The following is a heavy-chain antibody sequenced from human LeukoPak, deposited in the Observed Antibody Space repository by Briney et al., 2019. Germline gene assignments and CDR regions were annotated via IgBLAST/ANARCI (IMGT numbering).Heavy chain of an antibody. D-gene: IGHD2-2*01. CDR2: ISWDGGTT. J-gene: IGHJ5*01. CDR1: GFTFQYDT. V-gene: IGHV3-43*01. Sequence: GGSLRLSCAASGFTFQYDTMHWVRQPPGKGLEWVSLISWDGGTTYYADSVKGRFTISRDNSKKSLYLQMNSLRVEDTAFYFCARDTGYCGSTACQLHSWGHGTLLTVSS. CDR3: ARDTGYCGSTACQLHS.